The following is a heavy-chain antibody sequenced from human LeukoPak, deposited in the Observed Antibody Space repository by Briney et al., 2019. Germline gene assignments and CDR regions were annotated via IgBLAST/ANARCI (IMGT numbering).Heavy chain of an antibody. Sequence: GGSLRLSCAASGFTFSSYTMHWVRQAPGKGLEWVAAISYDGSNGYYADSVKGRFTISRDNSKNTLYLQMNSLRAEDTAVYYCARRVSIAAAGHYYYYGTDVWGQGTTVTVSS. V-gene: IGHV3-30-3*01. J-gene: IGHJ6*02. CDR2: ISYDGSNG. CDR1: GFTFSSYT. CDR3: ARRVSIAAAGHYYYYGTDV. D-gene: IGHD6-13*01.